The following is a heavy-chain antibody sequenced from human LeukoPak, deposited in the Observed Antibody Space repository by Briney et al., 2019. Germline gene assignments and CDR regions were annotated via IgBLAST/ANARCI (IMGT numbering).Heavy chain of an antibody. CDR3: ARGRGSYSADY. CDR2: LSYDGSNE. Sequence: GGSLRLSCAASRFTFSNYPMHWVRQAPGKGLEWVALLSYDGSNECYADSVKGRFTISRDNSKNTLYLQMNSLRAEDTAVYYCARGRGSYSADYWGQGTLVTVTS. J-gene: IGHJ4*02. D-gene: IGHD1-26*01. V-gene: IGHV3-30-3*01. CDR1: RFTFSNYP.